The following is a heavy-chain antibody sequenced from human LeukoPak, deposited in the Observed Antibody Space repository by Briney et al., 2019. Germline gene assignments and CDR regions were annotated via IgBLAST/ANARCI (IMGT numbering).Heavy chain of an antibody. D-gene: IGHD3-22*01. CDR3: AKDGVYYDSSGYLFGY. Sequence: GASVKVSCKASGGTFSSYAISWVRQAPGQGLEWMGGIIPIFGTANYAQKFQGRVTITADKSTSTAYMELSSLRSEDTAVYYCAKDGVYYDSSGYLFGYWGQGTLVTVSS. CDR2: IIPIFGTA. V-gene: IGHV1-69*06. J-gene: IGHJ4*02. CDR1: GGTFSSYA.